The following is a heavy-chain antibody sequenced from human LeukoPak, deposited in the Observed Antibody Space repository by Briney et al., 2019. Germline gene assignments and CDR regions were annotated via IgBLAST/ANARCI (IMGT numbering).Heavy chain of an antibody. CDR1: GGSFSGYY. D-gene: IGHD1-26*01. V-gene: IGHV4-34*01. CDR2: INHSGST. CDR3: ASARGGSYYGLT. J-gene: IGHJ4*02. Sequence: PSETLSLTCAVYGGSFSGYYWSWIRQPPGKGLEWIGEINHSGSTNYNPSLKSRVTISVDTSKNQFSLQLSSVTAADTAVYYCASARGGSYYGLTWGQGTLVTVSS.